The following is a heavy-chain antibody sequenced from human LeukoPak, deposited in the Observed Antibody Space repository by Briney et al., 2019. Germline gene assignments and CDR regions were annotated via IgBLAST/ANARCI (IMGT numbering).Heavy chain of an antibody. CDR2: IWYDGSNK. V-gene: IGHV3-33*01. J-gene: IGHJ4*02. Sequence: GRSLRLSCAASGFTFSSYGMHWVRQAPGKGLEWVAVIWYDGSNKYYADSVKGRFTLSRDNSKNTLYLQMNSLRAEDTAVYYCARSYYYDSSHTVDYWGQGTLVTVSS. D-gene: IGHD3-22*01. CDR3: ARSYYYDSSHTVDY. CDR1: GFTFSSYG.